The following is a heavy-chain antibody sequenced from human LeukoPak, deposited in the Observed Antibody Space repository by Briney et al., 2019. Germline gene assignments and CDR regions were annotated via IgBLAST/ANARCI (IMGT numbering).Heavy chain of an antibody. J-gene: IGHJ3*02. CDR1: GGSISSGGYY. CDR2: IYYSGST. CDR3: ARDYGDYVAFDI. V-gene: IGHV4-31*03. Sequence: SQTLSLTCTVSGGSISSGGYYWSWIRQHPGKGLEWIGYIYYSGSTYYNPSLKSRVTISVDTSKNQFSLKLSSVTAADTAVYYCARDYGDYVAFDIWGQGTMVTVSS. D-gene: IGHD4-17*01.